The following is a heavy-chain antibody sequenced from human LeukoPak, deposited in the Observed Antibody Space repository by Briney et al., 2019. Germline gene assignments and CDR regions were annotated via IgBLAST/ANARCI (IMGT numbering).Heavy chain of an antibody. CDR1: GFTFSDYY. D-gene: IGHD4-23*01. Sequence: RGSLRLSCAASGFTFSDYYMSWIRQAPGKGLEWVSYITNGDTTMYYADSVKGRFTISRDNAKNSLYLQMNSLRGEDTAVYYCAKDYGGNSPLYYFDYWGQGTLVTVSS. CDR2: ITNGDTTM. V-gene: IGHV3-11*01. CDR3: AKDYGGNSPLYYFDY. J-gene: IGHJ4*02.